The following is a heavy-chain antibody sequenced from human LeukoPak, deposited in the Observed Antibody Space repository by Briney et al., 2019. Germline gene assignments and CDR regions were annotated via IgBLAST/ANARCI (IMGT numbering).Heavy chain of an antibody. J-gene: IGHJ6*03. CDR3: ARHRGPHVPMSYYYYMDV. Sequence: GESLKISCKTSGYRFTNYWIGWVRQMPGKGLEWMGIIYPGDSDTRYSPSFQGQVTISADKSISTAYLQWSSLKASDTAMYYCARHRGPHVPMSYYYYMDVWGKGTTRTVSS. CDR2: IYPGDSDT. CDR1: GYRFTNYW. D-gene: IGHD3-10*01. V-gene: IGHV5-51*01.